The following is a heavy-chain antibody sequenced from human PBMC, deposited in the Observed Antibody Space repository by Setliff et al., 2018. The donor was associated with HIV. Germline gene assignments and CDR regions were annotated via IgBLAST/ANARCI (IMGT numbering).Heavy chain of an antibody. CDR3: AIGSSNWPHRPNNYYFDY. Sequence: ASVQVSCKASGDTFTTYALHWVRQAPGQRLEWMGWINAGNGDTTSSQKFQGRVTITRDTAASTAYMELSSLRAEDTCVYDCAIGSSNWPHRPNNYYFDYWGQGTPVTVSS. CDR2: INAGNGDT. D-gene: IGHD6-13*01. CDR1: GDTFTTYA. V-gene: IGHV1-3*01. J-gene: IGHJ4*02.